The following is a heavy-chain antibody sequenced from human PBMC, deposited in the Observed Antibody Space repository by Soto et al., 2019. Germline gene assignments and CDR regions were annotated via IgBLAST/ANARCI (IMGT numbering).Heavy chain of an antibody. Sequence: QVQLAQSGAEVKKPGSSVKVSCKASGGTFSSYTISWVRQAPGQGLEWMGRIIPILGIANYAQKFQGRVTITADKSTSTAYMELSSLRSEDTAVYYCAREGGVTGTLYLDPWGQGTLVTVSS. V-gene: IGHV1-69*08. D-gene: IGHD1-7*01. CDR1: GGTFSSYT. CDR2: IIPILGIA. CDR3: AREGGVTGTLYLDP. J-gene: IGHJ5*02.